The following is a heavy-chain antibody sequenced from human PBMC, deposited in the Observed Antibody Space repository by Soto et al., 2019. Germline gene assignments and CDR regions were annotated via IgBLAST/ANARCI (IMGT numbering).Heavy chain of an antibody. CDR1: GGSISSGDYY. CDR3: ARVTVVMEDAFDI. D-gene: IGHD2-15*01. Sequence: QVQLQESGPGLVKPSQTLSLTCTVSGGSISSGDYYWSWIRQPPGKGLEWIGYIYYSGSTYYNPSLKSRVTISVDTSKNHFSLKLSSVTAADTAVYYCARVTVVMEDAFDIWGQGTMVTVSS. J-gene: IGHJ3*02. CDR2: IYYSGST. V-gene: IGHV4-30-4*01.